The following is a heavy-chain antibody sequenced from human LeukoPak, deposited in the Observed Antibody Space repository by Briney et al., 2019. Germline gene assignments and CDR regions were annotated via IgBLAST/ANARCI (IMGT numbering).Heavy chain of an antibody. J-gene: IGHJ6*03. Sequence: GASVKVSCKASGYTFTSYGISWVRQAPGQGLEWMGWISAYNGNTNYVQKLQGRVTMTTDTSTSTAYMELRSLRSDDTAVYYCARDTGTTGYYYYYMDVWGKGTTVTVSS. D-gene: IGHD1-7*01. V-gene: IGHV1-18*01. CDR1: GYTFTSYG. CDR3: ARDTGTTGYYYYYMDV. CDR2: ISAYNGNT.